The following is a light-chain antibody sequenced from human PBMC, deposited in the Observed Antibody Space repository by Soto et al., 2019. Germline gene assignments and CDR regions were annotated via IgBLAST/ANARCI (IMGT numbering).Light chain of an antibody. CDR1: SSNIGNNS. CDR2: DNN. V-gene: IGLV1-51*01. Sequence: QSVLTQPPSVSAAPGQKVTISCSGRSSNIGNNSVSWYQQLPGTAPKLLIYDNNKRASGIPDRFSGSKSGTSATLDITGLQSGDEADYYCGSWDSSLIAWLFGAGTKVTVL. J-gene: IGLJ3*02. CDR3: GSWDSSLIAWL.